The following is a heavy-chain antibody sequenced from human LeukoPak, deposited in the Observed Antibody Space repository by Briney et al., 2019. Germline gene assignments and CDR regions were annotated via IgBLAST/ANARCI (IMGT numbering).Heavy chain of an antibody. D-gene: IGHD2-15*01. Sequence: SETLSLTCTVSGASISSYYWGWIRQSPGKGLEWIGYIYYSGSTKYNPSLKSRVTISVDTSKKWFSLQLSSVTAADTAVYYCARFVVLRFDPWGQGTLVTVSS. CDR2: IYYSGST. CDR1: GASISSYY. V-gene: IGHV4-59*12. J-gene: IGHJ5*02. CDR3: ARFVVLRFDP.